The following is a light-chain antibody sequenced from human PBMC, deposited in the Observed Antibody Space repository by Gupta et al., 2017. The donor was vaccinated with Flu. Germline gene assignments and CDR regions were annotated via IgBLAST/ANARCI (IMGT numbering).Light chain of an antibody. CDR3: SSDAGSNNLV. CDR2: EVS. Sequence: QSALTQPPSASGSPGQSVTISCTGTSSDVGGYNYVSWYQQHPGKAPKLMIYEVSKRPSGVPDLFSGSKSGNTASLTVSGLQAEDEADYYCSSDAGSNNLVFGGGTKLTVL. CDR1: SSDVGGYNY. V-gene: IGLV2-8*01. J-gene: IGLJ2*01.